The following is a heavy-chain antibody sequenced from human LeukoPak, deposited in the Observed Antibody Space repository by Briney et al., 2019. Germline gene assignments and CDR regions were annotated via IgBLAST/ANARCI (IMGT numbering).Heavy chain of an antibody. D-gene: IGHD6-13*01. CDR3: ARSYSSSWYGWFDP. J-gene: IGHJ5*02. CDR2: IIPIFGTA. V-gene: IGHV1-69*05. Sequence: SVKVSCKASGGTFSSYAISWVRRAPGQGLEWMGGIIPIFGTANYAQKFQGRVTITTDESTSTAYMGLSSLRSEDTAVYYCARSYSSSWYGWFDPWGQGTLVTVSS. CDR1: GGTFSSYA.